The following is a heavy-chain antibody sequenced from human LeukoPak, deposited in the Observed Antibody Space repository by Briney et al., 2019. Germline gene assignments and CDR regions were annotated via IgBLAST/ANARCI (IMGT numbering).Heavy chain of an antibody. CDR1: GYSFSSYW. CDR3: ARRARDSSGYYRLYYFDY. D-gene: IGHD3-22*01. CDR2: IYPGDSDT. Sequence: GESLKISRKGSGYSFSSYWVGWVRQMPGKGLGWMGVIYPGDSDTRYSPSFQGQVTISADKSISTAYLQWSSLKASDTAMYYCARRARDSSGYYRLYYFDYWGQGTLVTVSS. V-gene: IGHV5-51*01. J-gene: IGHJ4*02.